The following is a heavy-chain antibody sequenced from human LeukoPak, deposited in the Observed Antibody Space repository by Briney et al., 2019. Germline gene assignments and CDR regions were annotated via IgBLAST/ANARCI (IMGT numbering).Heavy chain of an antibody. D-gene: IGHD5-12*01. J-gene: IGHJ4*02. Sequence: ASVKVSCKASGYTFTSYGVTWVRQAPGQGLEWMGWINPNSGGTNYAQKFQGRVTVTRDTSISTAYMELSSLRSEDTAVYYCARDVIGRGWALHSGYGNFDYWGQGTLVTVSS. CDR3: ARDVIGRGWALHSGYGNFDY. V-gene: IGHV1-2*02. CDR1: GYTFTSYG. CDR2: INPNSGGT.